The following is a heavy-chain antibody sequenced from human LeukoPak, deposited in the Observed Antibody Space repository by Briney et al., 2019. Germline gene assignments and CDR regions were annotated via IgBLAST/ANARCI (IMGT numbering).Heavy chain of an antibody. CDR3: ARNYYDSSGYSGSIAY. CDR1: GRTFSSYA. CDR2: IIPIFGTA. Sequence: SVQFSCKASGRTFSSYAISWVRQAPGQGLEWMGGIIPIFGTANYAQKFQGRVTITADESTSTAYMELSSLRSEDTAVYYCARNYYDSSGYSGSIAYWGQGTLVTVSS. V-gene: IGHV1-69*13. D-gene: IGHD3-22*01. J-gene: IGHJ4*02.